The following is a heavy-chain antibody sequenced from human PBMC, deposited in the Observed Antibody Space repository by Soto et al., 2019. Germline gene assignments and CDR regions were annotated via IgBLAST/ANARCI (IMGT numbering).Heavy chain of an antibody. CDR2: ISAYNGNT. V-gene: IGHV1-18*01. J-gene: IGHJ5*02. Sequence: ASVKVSCKASGYTFTSYGISWVRQAPGQGLEWMGWISAYNGNTNYAQKLQGRVTMTTDTSTSTAYMELRSLRSDDTAVYYCGRASDVWSGYIWFDPWGQGTLVTVS. CDR3: GRASDVWSGYIWFDP. D-gene: IGHD3-3*01. CDR1: GYTFTSYG.